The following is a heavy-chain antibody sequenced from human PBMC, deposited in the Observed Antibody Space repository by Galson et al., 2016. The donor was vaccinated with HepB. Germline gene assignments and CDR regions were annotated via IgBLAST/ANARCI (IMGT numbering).Heavy chain of an antibody. Sequence: SLRLSCAASGFTFSDYYMGWVRQAPGKGLEWVSAISGSSASNTYYADSVKGRFTVSRDNSKNTLYLQMNSLRAEDAAVYYCASGPTRYTGWYRGLPKFFQNWGQGTLVSASS. CDR1: GFTFSDYY. J-gene: IGHJ1*01. CDR3: ASGPTRYTGWYRGLPKFFQN. CDR2: ISGSSASNT. D-gene: IGHD6-19*01. V-gene: IGHV3-23*01.